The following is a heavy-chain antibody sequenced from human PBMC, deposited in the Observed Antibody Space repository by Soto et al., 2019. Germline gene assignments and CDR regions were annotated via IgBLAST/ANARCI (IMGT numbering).Heavy chain of an antibody. CDR3: ARRTGVVVTASDYYYGMDV. V-gene: IGHV5-10-1*01. CDR1: GYSFTSYW. Sequence: PGESLKISCKGSGYSFTSYWISWVRQMPGKGLEWMGRIDPSDSYTNYSPSFQGHVTIPADKSISTAYLQWSSLKASDTAMYYCARRTGVVVTASDYYYGMDVWGQGTTVTVSS. D-gene: IGHD2-21*02. CDR2: IDPSDSYT. J-gene: IGHJ6*02.